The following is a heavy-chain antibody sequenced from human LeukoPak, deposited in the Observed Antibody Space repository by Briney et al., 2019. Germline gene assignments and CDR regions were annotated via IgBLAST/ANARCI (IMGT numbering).Heavy chain of an antibody. D-gene: IGHD3-10*01. V-gene: IGHV4-61*02. Sequence: SQTLSLTCTVSGGSISSGSYYWSWIRQPAGKGLEWIGRIYTSGSTNYNPSLKSRVTISVDTSKNQFSLKLSSVTAADTAVYYCARERWVGGSGSYYNPEYYYYYYMDVWGKGTTVTISS. CDR1: GGSISSGSYY. CDR2: IYTSGST. CDR3: ARERWVGGSGSYYNPEYYYYYYMDV. J-gene: IGHJ6*03.